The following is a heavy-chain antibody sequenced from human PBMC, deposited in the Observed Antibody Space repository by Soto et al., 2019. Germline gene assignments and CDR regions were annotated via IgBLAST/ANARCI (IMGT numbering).Heavy chain of an antibody. J-gene: IGHJ4*02. D-gene: IGHD2-15*01. CDR3: ARGDCSGGSCYSFLDY. CDR1: GGSISSYY. CDR2: IYYSGST. Sequence: PSETLSLTCTVSGGSISSYYWSWIRQPPGKGLEWIGYIYYSGSTNYNPSLKSRVTISVDTSKNQFSLKLSSVTAADTAVYYCARGDCSGGSCYSFLDYWGQGTLVTVSS. V-gene: IGHV4-59*01.